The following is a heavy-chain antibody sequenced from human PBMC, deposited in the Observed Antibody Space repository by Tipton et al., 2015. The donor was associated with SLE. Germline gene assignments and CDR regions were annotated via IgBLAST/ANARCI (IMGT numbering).Heavy chain of an antibody. D-gene: IGHD3-3*01. CDR3: AKAGFFSGYYDAFDV. V-gene: IGHV3-23*01. J-gene: IGHJ3*01. Sequence: SLRLSCAASGFIFSDFVMSWVRQAPGKGLEWVSSISGSGDTTYYAGAVKGRFTFSRDNSKNTLSLQMNSLRAGDTAVYFCAKAGFFSGYYDAFDVWGQGTMVTVSS. CDR2: ISGSGDTT. CDR1: GFIFSDFV.